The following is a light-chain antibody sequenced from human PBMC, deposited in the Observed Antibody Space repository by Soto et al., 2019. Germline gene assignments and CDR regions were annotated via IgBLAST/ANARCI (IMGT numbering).Light chain of an antibody. J-gene: IGLJ1*01. CDR1: FSNIGNNY. Sequence: QSVLTQPPSVSAAPGQEVTISCSGSFSNIGNNYVSWYQQLPGTAPKLLIYDNDKRPSGIPDRFSGSKSATSATLVITGLQTGDEADYYCGTWDTGLSFYAFGSGTKVTLL. CDR2: DND. CDR3: GTWDTGLSFYA. V-gene: IGLV1-51*01.